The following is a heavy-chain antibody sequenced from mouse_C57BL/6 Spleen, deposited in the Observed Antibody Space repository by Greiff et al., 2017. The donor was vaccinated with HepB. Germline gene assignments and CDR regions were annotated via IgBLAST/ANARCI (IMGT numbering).Heavy chain of an antibody. D-gene: IGHD1-1*01. J-gene: IGHJ4*01. V-gene: IGHV5-4*01. CDR3: ARDDYYGSSHSYYAMDY. Sequence: EVKLMESGGGLVKPGGSLKLSCAASGFTFSSYAMSWVRQTPEKRLEWVATISDGGSYTYYPDNVKGRVTISRDNAKNNLYLQMSHLKSEDTAMYYCARDDYYGSSHSYYAMDYWGQGTSVTVSS. CDR1: GFTFSSYA. CDR2: ISDGGSYT.